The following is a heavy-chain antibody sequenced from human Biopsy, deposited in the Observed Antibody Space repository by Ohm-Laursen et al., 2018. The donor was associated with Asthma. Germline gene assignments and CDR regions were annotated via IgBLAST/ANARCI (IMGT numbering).Heavy chain of an antibody. V-gene: IGHV4-39*01. D-gene: IGHD7-27*01. CDR1: GGSINIGDYY. CDR3: ARHWDWGSFFDY. J-gene: IGHJ4*02. Sequence: SDTLSLTCTVSGGSINIGDYYWSWIRQHPVKGLEWIGFISPSGNTYYSPSLKSRLTISVDRSKNQFSLRLSSVTAADTAVYYCARHWDWGSFFDYWGQGTPVTVSS. CDR2: ISPSGNT.